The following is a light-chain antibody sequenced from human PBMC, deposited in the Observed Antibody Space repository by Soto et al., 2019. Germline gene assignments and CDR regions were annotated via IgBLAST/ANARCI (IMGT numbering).Light chain of an antibody. Sequence: VVTQSPGTLSLTPGERATLSCRASQSVSSYLAWYQQKPGQAPRLLIYDASNRATGIPARFSGSGSGADFTLTISSLEPEDFAVYYCQPRSNWPPITFGHGTRLEIK. V-gene: IGKV3-11*01. CDR1: QSVSSY. CDR3: QPRSNWPPIT. CDR2: DAS. J-gene: IGKJ5*01.